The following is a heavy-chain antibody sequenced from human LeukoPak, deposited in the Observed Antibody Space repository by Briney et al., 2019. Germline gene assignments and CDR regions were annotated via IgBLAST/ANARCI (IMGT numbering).Heavy chain of an antibody. V-gene: IGHV3-7*01. CDR3: ARERGSKCFDY. CDR1: GFTFSSYW. J-gene: IGHJ4*02. CDR2: IKQDGSEK. D-gene: IGHD3-10*01. Sequence: PGGSLRLSCAASGFTFSSYWMSWVRQAPGKGLERVANIKQDGSEKYYVDSVKGRFTISRDNAKNSLYLQMNSLRAEDTAVYYCARERGSKCFDYWGQGTPVTVSS.